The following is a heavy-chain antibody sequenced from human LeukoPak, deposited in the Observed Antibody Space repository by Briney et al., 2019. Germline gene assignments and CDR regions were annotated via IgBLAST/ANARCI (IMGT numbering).Heavy chain of an antibody. CDR3: ARDSIYYDILTGYFPLDY. D-gene: IGHD3-9*01. CDR2: ISAYNGNT. V-gene: IGHV1-18*01. CDR1: GYTFTSYG. J-gene: IGHJ4*02. Sequence: GASVKVSCKASGYTFTSYGISWVRQAPGQGLEGMGWISAYNGNTNYAQKLQGRVTMTTDTSTSTAYMELRSLRSDDTAVYYCARDSIYYDILTGYFPLDYWGQGTLVTVSS.